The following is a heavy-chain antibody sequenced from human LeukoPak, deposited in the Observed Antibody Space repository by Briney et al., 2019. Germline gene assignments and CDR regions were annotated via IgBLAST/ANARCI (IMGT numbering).Heavy chain of an antibody. Sequence: ATVKVSCKASGYTLINYYMHWVRQAPGQGLEWMGIINPGGGSTTYAQKFQGRVTMTRDTSTSTAYMELSSPRSEDTAVYYCARDTGSGSPRPDYWGQGTLVTVSS. CDR3: ARDTGSGSPRPDY. V-gene: IGHV1-46*01. CDR2: INPGGGST. CDR1: GYTLINYY. J-gene: IGHJ4*02. D-gene: IGHD3-10*01.